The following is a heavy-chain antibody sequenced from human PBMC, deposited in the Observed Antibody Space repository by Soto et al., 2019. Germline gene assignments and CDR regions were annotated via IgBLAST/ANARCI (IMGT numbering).Heavy chain of an antibody. CDR1: GGSISRDDYF. J-gene: IGHJ5*02. CDR3: ARDLAYCATGSCYAKWGS. V-gene: IGHV4-30-4*01. Sequence: PSETLSLTCTVSGGSISRDDYFWSWIRQAPGKGLEWIGFIYYSGTYYNPSLKSRATISADPSKNHFSLKLTSVTAADTAVYYCARDLAYCATGSCYAKWGSWGQGTLVTVSS. CDR2: IYYSGT. D-gene: IGHD2-21*01.